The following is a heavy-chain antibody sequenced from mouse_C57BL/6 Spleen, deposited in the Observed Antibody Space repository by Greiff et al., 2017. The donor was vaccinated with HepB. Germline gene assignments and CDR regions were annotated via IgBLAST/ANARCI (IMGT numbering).Heavy chain of an antibody. V-gene: IGHV1-50*01. Sequence: VQLQQPGAELVKPGASVKLSCKASGYTFTSYWMQWVKQRPGQGLEWIGEIDPSDSYTNYNQKFKGKATLTVDTSSSTAYMQLSSLTSEDSAVYYCARSYGFAYWGQGTLVTVSA. CDR2: IDPSDSYT. CDR3: ARSYGFAY. J-gene: IGHJ3*01. CDR1: GYTFTSYW.